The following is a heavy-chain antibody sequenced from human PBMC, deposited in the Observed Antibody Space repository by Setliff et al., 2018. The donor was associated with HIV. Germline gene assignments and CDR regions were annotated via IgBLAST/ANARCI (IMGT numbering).Heavy chain of an antibody. CDR3: ARGGPLEWSYYPRPNWFDP. Sequence: GGSLRLSCAASGFTFSSYSMSWVRQAPGKGLEWVSYISSSSSTIYYADSVKGRFTISRDNAKNSLYLQMNSLRVEDTAVYYCARGGPLEWSYYPRPNWFDPWGQGTLVTVSS. CDR2: ISSSSSTI. CDR1: GFTFSSYS. J-gene: IGHJ5*02. D-gene: IGHD3-3*01. V-gene: IGHV3-48*01.